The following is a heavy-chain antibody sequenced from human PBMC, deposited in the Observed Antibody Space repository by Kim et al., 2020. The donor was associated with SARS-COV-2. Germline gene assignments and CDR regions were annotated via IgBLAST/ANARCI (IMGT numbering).Heavy chain of an antibody. CDR3: ARDAYTAPYSYGLNARVAETM. CDR2: ISSSSSTI. D-gene: IGHD5-18*01. Sequence: GGSLRLSCAASGFNFSSYSMNWVRQAPGKGLEWVSYISSSSSTIYYADSVKGRFTISRDNAKNSLYLQMNSLRDEDTAVYYCARDAYTAPYSYGLNARVAETMWGQGTLVTVSS. J-gene: IGHJ4*02. CDR1: GFNFSSYS. V-gene: IGHV3-48*02.